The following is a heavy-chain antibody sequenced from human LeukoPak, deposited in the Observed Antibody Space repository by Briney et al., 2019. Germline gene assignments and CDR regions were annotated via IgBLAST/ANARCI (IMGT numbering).Heavy chain of an antibody. CDR2: IYYTGIS. CDR1: GGSISSSTYF. V-gene: IGHV4-39*07. J-gene: IGHJ3*02. D-gene: IGHD2-8*01. Sequence: SETLSLTCSVSGGSISSSTYFWGWIRQPPGKGLEWIGTIYYTGISYYNPSLESRVTSSLDTSKNQFSLTLNSVTAADTAVYYCVRADYNGGNPGSFDIWGRGTMVTVSS. CDR3: VRADYNGGNPGSFDI.